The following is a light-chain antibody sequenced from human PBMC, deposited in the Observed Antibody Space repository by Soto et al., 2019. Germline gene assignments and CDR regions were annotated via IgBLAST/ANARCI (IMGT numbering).Light chain of an antibody. V-gene: IGKV2-24*01. CDR1: QSLVHSDGNTY. J-gene: IGKJ1*01. Sequence: DIVMTQTPLSSPVSLGQPASISCRSSQSLVHSDGNTYLSWLHQRPGQPPRLLIYKTSNRFSGVPDRFSGSGAGTDFTMKISRVEAEDVEVYYCMQATQLWTLGQGTKVEI. CDR3: MQATQLWT. CDR2: KTS.